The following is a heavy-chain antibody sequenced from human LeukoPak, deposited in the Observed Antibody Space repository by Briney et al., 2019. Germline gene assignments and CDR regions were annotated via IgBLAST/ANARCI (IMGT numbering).Heavy chain of an antibody. J-gene: IGHJ5*02. CDR2: IQHDGSEQ. CDR1: EFTFSSYW. V-gene: IGHV3-7*01. Sequence: GGSLRLSCAASEFTFSSYWMSWVRQAPGKGLEWVASIQHDGSEQYYVDSVKGRFTISRDNTKKSLFLQINSLRAEDTAVYYCATPARGGSALPWGQGTLVTVSS. D-gene: IGHD6-19*01. CDR3: ATPARGGSALP.